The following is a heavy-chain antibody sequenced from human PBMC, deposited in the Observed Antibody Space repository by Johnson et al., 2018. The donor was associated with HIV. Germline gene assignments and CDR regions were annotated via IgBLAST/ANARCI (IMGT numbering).Heavy chain of an antibody. V-gene: IGHV3-30-3*01. CDR2: ISYDGSNK. CDR3: ARDRAGIGGAFDI. J-gene: IGHJ3*02. Sequence: QMQLVESGGGVVQPGRSLRLSCAASGFTFSSYAMHWVRQAPGKGLEWVAVISYDGSNKYYADSVKGRFTISRDNSKNTLYLQMNSLSAEDTAVYYCARDRAGIGGAFDIWGQGTMVTVSS. CDR1: GFTFSSYA. D-gene: IGHD3-16*01.